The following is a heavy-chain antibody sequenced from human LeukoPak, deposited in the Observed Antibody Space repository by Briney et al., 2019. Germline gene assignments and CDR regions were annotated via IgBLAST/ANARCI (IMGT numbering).Heavy chain of an antibody. CDR2: ISGSGDST. D-gene: IGHD5-12*01. V-gene: IGHV3-23*01. CDR1: GFTFTRYG. J-gene: IGHJ4*02. Sequence: GGTLRLSCAASGFTFTRYGMSWVRQAPGKGLEWVSSISGSGDSTYYADSVKGRFTISRDNSKNTLYLQTNSLRVEDTAVYYCARDPGSGYEEHFDYWGQGTLVTVSS. CDR3: ARDPGSGYEEHFDY.